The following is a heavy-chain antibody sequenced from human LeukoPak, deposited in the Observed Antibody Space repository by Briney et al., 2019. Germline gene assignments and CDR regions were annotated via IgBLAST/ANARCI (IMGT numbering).Heavy chain of an antibody. CDR2: IYYSGST. Sequence: SETLSLTCTVSGDSINDHYWSWIRQPPGKGLEWIGYIYYSGSTNYNPSLKSRVTISVDTSKNQFSLKLSSVTATDTAVYYCAGGYSYVYWGQGTLVTVSS. V-gene: IGHV4-59*11. D-gene: IGHD5-18*01. CDR1: GDSINDHY. CDR3: AGGYSYVY. J-gene: IGHJ4*02.